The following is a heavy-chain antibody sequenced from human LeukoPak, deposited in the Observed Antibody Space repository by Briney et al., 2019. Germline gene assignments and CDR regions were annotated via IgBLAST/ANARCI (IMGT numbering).Heavy chain of an antibody. J-gene: IGHJ4*02. CDR2: IYYSGST. D-gene: IGHD6-6*01. V-gene: IGHV4-59*08. CDR3: ARHDPRGEPARLGFFDY. CDR1: GDSINNYY. Sequence: PSETLSLTCTVSGDSINNYYWSWIRQPPGKGLEWIGYIYYSGSTNYNPSLKSRVTISVVTFKNQFSLNLSSVTAADTAVYYCARHDPRGEPARLGFFDYWGQGTLVTVSS.